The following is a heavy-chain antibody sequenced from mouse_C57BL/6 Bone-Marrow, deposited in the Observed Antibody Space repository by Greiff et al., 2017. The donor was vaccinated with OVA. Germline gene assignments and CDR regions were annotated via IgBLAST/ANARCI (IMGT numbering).Heavy chain of an antibody. J-gene: IGHJ3*01. CDR1: GFTFNTYA. CDR3: VRDIYYYGSGAY. V-gene: IGHV10-3*01. Sequence: EVQLVESGGGLVQPKGSLKLSCAASGFTFNTYAMHWVRQAPGKGLEWVARIRSKSSNYATSYADSVKDRFTISRDDSQSMIYLQMNNLKTEDTARDYCVRDIYYYGSGAYWGQGTLVTVSA. D-gene: IGHD1-1*01. CDR2: IRSKSSNYAT.